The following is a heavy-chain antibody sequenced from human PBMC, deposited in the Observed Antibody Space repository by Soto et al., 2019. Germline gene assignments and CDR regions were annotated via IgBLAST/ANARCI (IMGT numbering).Heavy chain of an antibody. CDR1: GYTFTSYY. CDR2: INPSGGST. V-gene: IGHV1-46*01. CDR3: AKNGIAVAGLDAFDI. J-gene: IGHJ3*02. Sequence: GASVKVSCKTSGYTFTSYYMHWVRQAPGQGLEWMGIINPSGGSTSYAQKFQGRVTMTRDTSTNTVYMELSSLRSEDTSVYYCAKNGIAVAGLDAFDIWGQGTMVTVSS. D-gene: IGHD6-19*01.